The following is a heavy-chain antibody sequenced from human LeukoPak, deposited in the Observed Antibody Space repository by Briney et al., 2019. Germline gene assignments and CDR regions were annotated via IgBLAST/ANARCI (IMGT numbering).Heavy chain of an antibody. CDR1: GFIFSDYY. V-gene: IGHV3-11*01. CDR3: AKDILAAGLFFDY. CDR2: ISNKGSSTT. J-gene: IGHJ4*02. D-gene: IGHD6-13*01. Sequence: GGSLRLSCAASGFIFSDYYMGWVRQAPGKGLEWVSYISNKGSSTTYYADSVKGRFTISRDDAQNSLYLQMNSLRADDTAVYYCAKDILAAGLFFDYWGQGILVTVSS.